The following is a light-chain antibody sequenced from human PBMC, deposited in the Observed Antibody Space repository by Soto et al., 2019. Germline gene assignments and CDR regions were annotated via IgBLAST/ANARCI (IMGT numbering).Light chain of an antibody. CDR2: GTS. CDR3: QQYYDWRIT. J-gene: IGKJ5*01. CDR1: QSIDSTY. V-gene: IGKV3D-7*01. Sequence: TQSPGILSLSPGERATLSCRASQSIDSTYSPWYQQNPGQAPRLLIYGTSNRATGIPATFSGSGSGTDFTLTISSLEPEDFAVYYCQQYYDWRITFGQGTRLE.